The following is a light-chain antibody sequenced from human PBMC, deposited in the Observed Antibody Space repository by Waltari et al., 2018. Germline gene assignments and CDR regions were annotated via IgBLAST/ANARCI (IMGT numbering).Light chain of an antibody. Sequence: DIQMTQSPSSLSASVGDRVTITCRASQIISSYLNWYQQKPEKAPKLLIYAASSLQTGVPSRFSGSGSGTDFTLTISSLQPEDFATYYCQETYSTPRTFGQGTKLEI. CDR2: AAS. CDR1: QIISSY. CDR3: QETYSTPRT. J-gene: IGKJ2*01. V-gene: IGKV1-39*01.